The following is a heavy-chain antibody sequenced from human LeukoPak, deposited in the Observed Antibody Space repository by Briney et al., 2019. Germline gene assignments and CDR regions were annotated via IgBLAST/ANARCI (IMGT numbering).Heavy chain of an antibody. CDR3: ATSDY. CDR1: GFSFSSFA. CDR2: INQDGSEK. Sequence: GGSLRLSCAASGFSFSSFAMTWVRQAPGKGLEWVANINQDGSEKYYVDSVKGRFTISRDNAKNSLYLQMNSLRAEDTAVYYCATSDYWGQGTLVTVSS. V-gene: IGHV3-7*01. J-gene: IGHJ4*02.